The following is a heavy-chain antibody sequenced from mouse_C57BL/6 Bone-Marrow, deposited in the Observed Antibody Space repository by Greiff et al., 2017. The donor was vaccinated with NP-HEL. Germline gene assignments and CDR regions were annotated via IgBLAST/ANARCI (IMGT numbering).Heavy chain of an antibody. CDR1: GYSITSGYY. V-gene: IGHV3-6*01. Sequence: EVQRVESGPGLVKPSQSLSLTCSVTGYSITSGYYWNWIRQFPGNKLEWMGYISYDGSNNYNPSLKNRISITRDTSKNQLFLKLNSVTTEDTATYYCARETTVYFDYWGQGTTLTVSS. D-gene: IGHD1-1*01. CDR2: ISYDGSN. CDR3: ARETTVYFDY. J-gene: IGHJ2*01.